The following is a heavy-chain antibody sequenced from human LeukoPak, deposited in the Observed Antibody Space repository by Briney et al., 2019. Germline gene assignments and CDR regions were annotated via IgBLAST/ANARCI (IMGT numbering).Heavy chain of an antibody. CDR2: IYTSGNT. CDR3: ARVDLRAAFFDY. J-gene: IGHJ4*02. CDR1: GVSISSYY. V-gene: IGHV4-4*07. Sequence: SETLSLTCTVSGVSISSYYWTWIRQPAGKGLEWIGRIYTSGNTGYNPSLKSRATMSVDTSKNQFSLNLSSVTAADTAVYYCARVDLRAAFFDYWGQGTLITVSS. D-gene: IGHD2-15*01.